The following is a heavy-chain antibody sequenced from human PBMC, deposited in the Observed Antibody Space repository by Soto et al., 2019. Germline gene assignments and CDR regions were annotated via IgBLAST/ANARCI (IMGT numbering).Heavy chain of an antibody. D-gene: IGHD3-10*01. Sequence: SETLSLTCPSSVAPFSRGVSYWGWSGRPPGKGLEWIGYIYYSGSTYYNPSLKSRVTISVDTSKNQFSLKLSSVTAADTAVYYCARAAFGESIYYYYGMDVWGQGTTVTGLL. CDR3: ARAAFGESIYYYYGMDV. CDR2: IYYSGST. J-gene: IGHJ6*02. V-gene: IGHV4-30-4*01. CDR1: VAPFSRGVSY.